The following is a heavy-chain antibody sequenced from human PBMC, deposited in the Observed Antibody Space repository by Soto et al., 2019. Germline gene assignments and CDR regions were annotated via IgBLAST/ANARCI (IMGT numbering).Heavy chain of an antibody. V-gene: IGHV3-53*04. J-gene: IGHJ4*02. D-gene: IGHD2-8*01. Sequence: EVQLVESGGGLVQPGGSLRLSCAVSGFTVSNNYMTWLRQAPGKGLEWVSVIHTDASTYYADSVKGRFTISRHNSENTLYLQMNSLRPEDTAVYYCATHDYLYDWGQGTRVTVSS. CDR3: ATHDYLYD. CDR1: GFTVSNNY. CDR2: IHTDAST.